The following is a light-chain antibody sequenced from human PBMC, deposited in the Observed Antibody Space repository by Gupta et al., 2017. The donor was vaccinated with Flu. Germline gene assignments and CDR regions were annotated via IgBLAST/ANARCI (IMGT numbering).Light chain of an antibody. CDR1: QDISNY. CDR3: QQYDNLPIT. V-gene: IGKV1-33*01. Sequence: DIQMTPSPSSLSASVGERVTITCQASQDISNYLNWYQQKPGKAPKLLIYDASNLETGVPSRFSGSGSGTDFTFTISSLQPEDIATYYCQQYDNLPITFGQGTRLEIK. CDR2: DAS. J-gene: IGKJ5*01.